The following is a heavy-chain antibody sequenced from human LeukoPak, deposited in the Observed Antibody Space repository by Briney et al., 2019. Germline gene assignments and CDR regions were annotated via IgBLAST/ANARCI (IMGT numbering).Heavy chain of an antibody. J-gene: IGHJ6*02. V-gene: IGHV4-59*08. D-gene: IGHD2-2*02. CDR1: GGSISSYY. CDR3: ARLVVVPAAIGYYYYYGMDV. Sequence: SETLSLTCTVSGGSISSYYWSWIRQPPGKGLEWIGYIYYSGSTNYNPSLKSRVTISVDTSKNQFSLKLSSVTAADTAVYYRARLVVVPAAIGYYYYYGMDVWGQGTTVTVSS. CDR2: IYYSGST.